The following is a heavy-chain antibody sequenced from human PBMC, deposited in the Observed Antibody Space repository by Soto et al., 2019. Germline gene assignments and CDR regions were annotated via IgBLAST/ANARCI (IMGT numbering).Heavy chain of an antibody. V-gene: IGHV1-69*06. D-gene: IGHD2-21*02. J-gene: IGHJ6*02. CDR3: ATYCGGDCYPPNYYYYGMDV. CDR2: IIPIFGTA. Sequence: AVKVSCKASGVTFSSYAISWVRQAPGQGLEWMGGIIPIFGTANYAQKFQGRVTITADKSTSTAYMELSSLRSEDTAVYYCATYCGGDCYPPNYYYYGMDVWGQGTTVTVSS. CDR1: GVTFSSYA.